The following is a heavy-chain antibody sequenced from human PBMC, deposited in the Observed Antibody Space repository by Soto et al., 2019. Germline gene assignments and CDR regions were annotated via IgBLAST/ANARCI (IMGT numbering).Heavy chain of an antibody. V-gene: IGHV3-48*02. CDR3: ARDGSCFSTPCYILPDV. Sequence: EVPVVESGGGLVQPGGSLRLSCAASGFTFSRYGMNWVRQAPGKGPEWVAYISSRSSTIYYADSVKGRFTISRDNAKNSLYLQRNSLRDEDTAVYYCARDGSCFSTPCYILPDVWGQGTTGNVSS. CDR2: ISSRSSTI. D-gene: IGHD2-2*02. J-gene: IGHJ6*02. CDR1: GFTFSRYG.